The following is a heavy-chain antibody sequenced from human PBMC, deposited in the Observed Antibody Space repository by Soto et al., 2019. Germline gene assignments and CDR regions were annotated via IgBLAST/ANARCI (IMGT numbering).Heavy chain of an antibody. V-gene: IGHV3-23*01. CDR3: AKNYDSDY. CDR1: GFIFSPYA. D-gene: IGHD3-3*01. CDR2: IGGSGVST. J-gene: IGHJ4*02. Sequence: PGGSLRISCTASGFIFSPYAMSWVRQAPGKGLKWVSGIGGSGVSTYYADSVKGRFTISRDNSKNTLYLQMNSLRAEDTAVYYCAKNYDSDYCGQRTLVTVSS.